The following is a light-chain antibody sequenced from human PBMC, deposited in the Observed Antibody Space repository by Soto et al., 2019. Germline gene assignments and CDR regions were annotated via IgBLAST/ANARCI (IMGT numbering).Light chain of an antibody. CDR3: QQYHMLPLT. V-gene: IGKV3-15*01. CDR1: QSISGH. J-gene: IGKJ4*01. Sequence: TQSPSTLSVYTGERATLSCTASQSISGHLDWYQQKPGQAPRLLIYDASTRATGIPDRFSGSGSGAEFTLNISSLQSEDFAVYYCQQYHMLPLTFGGGTKVDIK. CDR2: DAS.